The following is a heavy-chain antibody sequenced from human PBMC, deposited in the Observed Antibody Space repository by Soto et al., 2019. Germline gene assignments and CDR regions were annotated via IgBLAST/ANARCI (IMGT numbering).Heavy chain of an antibody. V-gene: IGHV1-18*01. CDR2: ISAYNGNT. CDR3: GTLYCSGGSCYSAY. Sequence: ASVKVSCKASGYTFTSYGISWVRQAPGQGLEWMGWISAYNGNTNYAQKLQGRVTMTTDTSTSTAYMELRSLRSEDTAVYYCGTLYCSGGSCYSAYWGQGTLVTVS. D-gene: IGHD2-15*01. J-gene: IGHJ4*02. CDR1: GYTFTSYG.